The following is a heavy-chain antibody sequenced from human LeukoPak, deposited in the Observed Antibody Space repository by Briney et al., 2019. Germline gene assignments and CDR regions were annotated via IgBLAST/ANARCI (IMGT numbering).Heavy chain of an antibody. V-gene: IGHV1-2*02. Sequence: ASVKVSCKASGYTFTGYYMHWVRQAPGQGLEWMGWINPNSGGTNYAQKFQGRVTMTRDTSISTAYMGLSRLRSDDTAVYYCARGLIVWGSGSYYKPHPIDYWGQGTLVTVSS. D-gene: IGHD3-10*01. J-gene: IGHJ4*02. CDR3: ARGLIVWGSGSYYKPHPIDY. CDR1: GYTFTGYY. CDR2: INPNSGGT.